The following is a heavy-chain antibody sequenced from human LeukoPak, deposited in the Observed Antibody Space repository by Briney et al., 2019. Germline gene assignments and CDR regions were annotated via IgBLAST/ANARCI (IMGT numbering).Heavy chain of an antibody. CDR3: ARVGGDYGMDV. CDR1: GGSISRYY. D-gene: IGHD3-16*01. J-gene: IGHJ6*02. Sequence: SETPSLTCTVSGGSISRYYWSWIRQPPGKGLEWIGYIYYSGSTNYNPSLKSRVTISVDTSKNQFSLKLSSVTAADAAVYYCARVGGDYGMDVWGQGTTVTVSS. CDR2: IYYSGST. V-gene: IGHV4-59*01.